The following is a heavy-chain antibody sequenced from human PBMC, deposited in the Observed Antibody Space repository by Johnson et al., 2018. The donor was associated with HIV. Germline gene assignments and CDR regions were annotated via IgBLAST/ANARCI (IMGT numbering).Heavy chain of an antibody. CDR3: ARDSRSWGYTAIVEGAFDI. Sequence: VQLVESGGGLVQPGGSLRLSCAASGFTFDDYGMSWVRQAPGKGLEWVSAINWNGGNTGYADSVKGRFTISRDNAKISLYLQMNSLRAEDTAFYYCARDSRSWGYTAIVEGAFDIWGQGTMVTVSS. CDR1: GFTFDDYG. V-gene: IGHV3-20*04. J-gene: IGHJ3*02. D-gene: IGHD5-18*01. CDR2: INWNGGNT.